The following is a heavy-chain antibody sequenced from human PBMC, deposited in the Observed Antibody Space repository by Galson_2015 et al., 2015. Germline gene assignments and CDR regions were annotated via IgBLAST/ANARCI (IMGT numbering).Heavy chain of an antibody. CDR2: ISGSGAYT. CDR3: AKDRVDFDC. J-gene: IGHJ4*02. V-gene: IGHV3-23*01. D-gene: IGHD3-3*01. Sequence: LRLSCAASGITFSNYGMSWVRQAPGKGLEWVSAISGSGAYTYYANSVKGRFTISRDNSKNTLYLQINSLRAEDTALYYCAKDRVDFDCWGQGTLITVSS. CDR1: GITFSNYG.